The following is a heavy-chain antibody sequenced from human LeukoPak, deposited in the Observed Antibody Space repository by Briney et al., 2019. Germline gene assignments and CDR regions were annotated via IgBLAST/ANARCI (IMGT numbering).Heavy chain of an antibody. CDR3: ARGGGGSGSRGRTRNWFDP. J-gene: IGHJ5*02. V-gene: IGHV4-34*01. CDR1: GRSFSGYY. CDR2: INHSGST. Sequence: SETLSLTCAVYGRSFSGYYWSWIRQPPGKGLEWIGEINHSGSTNYNPSLKSRVTISVDTSKNQFSLKLSSVTAADTAVYYCARGGGGSGSRGRTRNWFDPWGQGTLVTVSS. D-gene: IGHD3-10*01.